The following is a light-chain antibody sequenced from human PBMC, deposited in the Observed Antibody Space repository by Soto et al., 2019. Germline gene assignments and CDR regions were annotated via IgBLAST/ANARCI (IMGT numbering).Light chain of an antibody. CDR1: RTISSY. CDR2: GAS. V-gene: IGKV1-39*01. J-gene: IGKJ2*02. Sequence: EIQMTQSPSSMSASVGDRVTISCRASRTISSYLIWYQQKPGKAPQLLIYGASTLQSGVSSRLRGSGVGTDFTLTITNLQPEDFATDYCQQSYSSPRTFGQGTKIDIK. CDR3: QQSYSSPRT.